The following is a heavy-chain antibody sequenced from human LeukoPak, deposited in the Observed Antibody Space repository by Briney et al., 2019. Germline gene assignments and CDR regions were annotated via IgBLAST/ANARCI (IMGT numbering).Heavy chain of an antibody. V-gene: IGHV3-23*01. CDR2: ISGSGGST. Sequence: GGSLRLSCAASGLTFSSDAMSWVRQAPGKGLEWVAAISGSGGSTYYADSRTGRFTIHSDNYKNTLYLQMNSLRAEDTAVFYCATDQQWLVRAFDYWGQGTLVTVSS. D-gene: IGHD6-19*01. J-gene: IGHJ4*02. CDR3: ATDQQWLVRAFDY. CDR1: GLTFSSDA.